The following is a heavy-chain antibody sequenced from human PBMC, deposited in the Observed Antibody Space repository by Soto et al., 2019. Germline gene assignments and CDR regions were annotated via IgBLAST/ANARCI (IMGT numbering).Heavy chain of an antibody. Sequence: KTSETLSLTCTVSGGSISSGGYYWSWIRQHPGKGLEWIGYIYYSGSTYYNPSLKSRVTISVDTSKNQFSLKLSSVTAADTAVYYCVRGDYGDYVNGMDVWGQGTTVTVSS. V-gene: IGHV4-31*03. CDR2: IYYSGST. CDR3: VRGDYGDYVNGMDV. CDR1: GGSISSGGYY. J-gene: IGHJ6*02. D-gene: IGHD4-17*01.